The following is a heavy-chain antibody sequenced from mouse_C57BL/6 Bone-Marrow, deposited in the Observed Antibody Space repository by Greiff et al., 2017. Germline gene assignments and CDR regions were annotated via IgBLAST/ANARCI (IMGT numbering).Heavy chain of an antibody. D-gene: IGHD1-1*01. J-gene: IGHJ2*01. CDR1: GFNIKDDY. CDR3: TTDYGSSPDY. Sequence: VQLQQSGAELVRPGASVKLSCTASGFNIKDDYMHWVKQRPEQGLEWIGWIDPENGDTEYASQFQGKATITADTSSNTAYLQLSSLTSEDTAVYYCTTDYGSSPDYWGQGTTLTVSS. V-gene: IGHV14-4*01. CDR2: IDPENGDT.